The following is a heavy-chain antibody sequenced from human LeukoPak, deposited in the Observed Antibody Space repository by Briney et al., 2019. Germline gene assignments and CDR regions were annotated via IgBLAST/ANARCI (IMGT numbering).Heavy chain of an antibody. Sequence: GGSLRLSCAASGFTFTTYAMHWVRQAPGKGLEWVSGISWNSGSIGYADSVKGRFTISRDNAKNSLYLQLNSLRAEDTALYYCAKDTRESYYDSSGAIFQHWGQGTLVTVSS. D-gene: IGHD3-22*01. CDR1: GFTFTTYA. CDR3: AKDTRESYYDSSGAIFQH. V-gene: IGHV3-9*01. J-gene: IGHJ1*01. CDR2: ISWNSGSI.